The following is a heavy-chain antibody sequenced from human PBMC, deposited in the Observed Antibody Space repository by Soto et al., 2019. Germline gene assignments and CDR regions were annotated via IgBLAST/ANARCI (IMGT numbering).Heavy chain of an antibody. CDR3: ARHKVGYCSGGSCYEHPLPEGMDV. CDR1: GYSFTSYW. Sequence: GESLKISCKGSGYSFTSYWIGWVRQMPGKGLEWMGIIYPGDSDTRYSPSFQGQVTISADKSISTAYLQWSSLKASDTAMYYCARHKVGYCSGGSCYEHPLPEGMDVWGQGTTVTVSS. V-gene: IGHV5-51*01. J-gene: IGHJ6*02. CDR2: IYPGDSDT. D-gene: IGHD2-15*01.